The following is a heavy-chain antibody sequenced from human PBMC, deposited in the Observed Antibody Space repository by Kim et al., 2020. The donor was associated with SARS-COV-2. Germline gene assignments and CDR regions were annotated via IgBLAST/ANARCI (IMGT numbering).Heavy chain of an antibody. V-gene: IGHV1-69*13. CDR1: GGTFSSYA. CDR3: ARDLKARRGYNWNDDYYYYGMDV. J-gene: IGHJ6*02. Sequence: SVKVSCKASGGTFSSYAISWVRQAPGQGLEWMGGIIPIFGTANYAQKFQGRVTITADESTSTAYMELSSLRSEDTAVYYCARDLKARRGYNWNDDYYYYGMDVWGQGTTVTVSS. CDR2: IIPIFGTA. D-gene: IGHD1-1*01.